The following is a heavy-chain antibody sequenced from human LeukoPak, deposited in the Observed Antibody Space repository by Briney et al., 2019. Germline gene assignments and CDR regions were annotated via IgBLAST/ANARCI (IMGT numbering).Heavy chain of an antibody. CDR1: GFTFSSYG. J-gene: IGHJ4*02. V-gene: IGHV3-33*01. Sequence: GSLRLSCAASGFTFSSYGMHRVRQAPGKGLEWVAVIWYDGSNKYYADSVKGRFTITRDNSKNTLYLQMNSLRAEDTAVYYCAREPSGSSEFDYFDYWGQGTLVTVSS. CDR3: AREPSGSSEFDYFDY. D-gene: IGHD1-26*01. CDR2: IWYDGSNK.